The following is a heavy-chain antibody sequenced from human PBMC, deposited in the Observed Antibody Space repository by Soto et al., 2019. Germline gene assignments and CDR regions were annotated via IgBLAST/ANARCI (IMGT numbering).Heavy chain of an antibody. Sequence: PWESLKISCKRSGYRFTSYWIARVRQMPGKGLEWLGIIYPGDSDTRYSPSFQSQVTISADKSISTAYLQWSSLQASDTAMYYCARRGNYYGMDVWGQGTTVTVSS. D-gene: IGHD3-16*01. J-gene: IGHJ6*02. V-gene: IGHV5-51*01. CDR1: GYRFTSYW. CDR2: IYPGDSDT. CDR3: ARRGNYYGMDV.